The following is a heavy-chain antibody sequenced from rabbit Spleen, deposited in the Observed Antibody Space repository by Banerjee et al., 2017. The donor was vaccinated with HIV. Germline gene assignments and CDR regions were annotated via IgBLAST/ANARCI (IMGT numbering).Heavy chain of an antibody. Sequence: QQLEESGGGLVKPGASLTLTCKASGIDFSSYYYMCWVRQAPGKGLEWIACIYSSSGDTYYATWAKGRFTISKTSSTTVTLQMTSLTAADTATYFCAREGGIVMAGAFNLWVPGTLVTVS. J-gene: IGHJ4*01. V-gene: IGHV1S40*01. CDR3: AREGGIVMAGAFNL. D-gene: IGHD4-1*01. CDR1: GIDFSSYYY. CDR2: IYSSSGDT.